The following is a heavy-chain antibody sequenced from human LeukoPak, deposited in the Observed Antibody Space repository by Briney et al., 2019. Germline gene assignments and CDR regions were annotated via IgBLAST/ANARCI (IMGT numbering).Heavy chain of an antibody. CDR2: INHSGST. CDR3: ARSPKGGSGWYLYDWFDP. Sequence: SETLSLTCAVYGGSFSGYYWSWIRQPPGKGLEWIGEINHSGSTNYNPSPKSRVTISVDTSKNQFSLKLSSVTAEDTAVYYCARSPKGGSGWYLYDWFDPWGQGTLVTVSS. D-gene: IGHD6-19*01. V-gene: IGHV4-34*01. J-gene: IGHJ5*02. CDR1: GGSFSGYY.